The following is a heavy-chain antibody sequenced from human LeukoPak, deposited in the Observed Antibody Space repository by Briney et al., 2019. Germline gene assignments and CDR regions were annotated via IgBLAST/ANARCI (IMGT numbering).Heavy chain of an antibody. CDR2: IYTSGST. Sequence: KPSETLSLTCTVSGGSISSYYWSWIRQLAGKGLEWIGRIYTSGSTNYNPSLKSRVTISVDKSKNQFSLRLSSVTAADTAVYYCARGAAKKAFDIWGQGTMVTVSS. D-gene: IGHD2-15*01. CDR3: ARGAAKKAFDI. J-gene: IGHJ3*02. V-gene: IGHV4-4*07. CDR1: GGSISSYY.